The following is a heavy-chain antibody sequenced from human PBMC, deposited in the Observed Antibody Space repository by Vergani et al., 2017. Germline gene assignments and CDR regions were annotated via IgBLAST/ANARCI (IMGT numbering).Heavy chain of an antibody. CDR3: AKHVILQGSGSQGYFDL. D-gene: IGHD3-10*01. CDR1: GFTFSSYA. Sequence: VQLVESGGGVVQPGRSLRLSCAASGFTFSSYAMSWVRQAPGKGLEWVSAISGSGGSTYYADSVKGRFTISRDNSKNTLYLQMNSLRAEDTAVYYCAKHVILQGSGSQGYFDLWGRGTLVTVSS. J-gene: IGHJ2*01. CDR2: ISGSGGST. V-gene: IGHV3-23*04.